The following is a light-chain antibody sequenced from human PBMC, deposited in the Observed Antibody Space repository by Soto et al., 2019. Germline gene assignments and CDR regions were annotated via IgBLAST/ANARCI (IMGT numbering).Light chain of an antibody. CDR3: AAWDDSLNGVV. V-gene: IGLV1-44*01. Sequence: QSVLTQPPSASGTPGQRVTISCSGSSSNIGTHTVHWFRQVPGTDPKLLIYTNKQRPSGVHDRFSGSKSGTSVSLAISGLQSEDEADYYCAAWDDSLNGVVFGGGTKLTVL. CDR2: TNK. J-gene: IGLJ2*01. CDR1: SSNIGTHT.